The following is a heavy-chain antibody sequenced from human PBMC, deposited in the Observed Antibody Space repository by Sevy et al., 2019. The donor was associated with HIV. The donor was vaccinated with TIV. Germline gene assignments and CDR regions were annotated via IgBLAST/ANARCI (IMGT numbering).Heavy chain of an antibody. CDR1: GFTVSSNY. CDR2: IYSGGST. CDR3: AREGPVAGTSSAFDI. J-gene: IGHJ3*02. V-gene: IGHV3-53*01. D-gene: IGHD6-19*01. Sequence: GGSLRLSCAASGFTVSSNYMSWVRQAPGKGLEWVSVIYSGGSTYYADSVKGRFTISRANSKNTLYLQMNSLRAEDTAVYYCAREGPVAGTSSAFDIWGQGTMVTVSS.